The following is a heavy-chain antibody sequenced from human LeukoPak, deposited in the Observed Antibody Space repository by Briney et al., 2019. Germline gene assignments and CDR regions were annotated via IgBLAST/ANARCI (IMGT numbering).Heavy chain of an antibody. Sequence: PGGSLRLSCAASGFTFSSYEMNWVRQAPGKGLEWVSSISSSSSYIYYADSVKGRFTISRDNAKNSLYLQMNSLRAEDTAVYYCARCSTLYSYGPYFDYWGQGTLVTVSS. CDR3: ARCSTLYSYGPYFDY. CDR1: GFTFSSYE. CDR2: ISSSSSYI. D-gene: IGHD5-18*01. V-gene: IGHV3-21*01. J-gene: IGHJ4*02.